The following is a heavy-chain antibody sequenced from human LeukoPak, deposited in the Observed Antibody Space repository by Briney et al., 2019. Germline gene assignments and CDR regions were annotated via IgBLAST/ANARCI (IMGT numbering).Heavy chain of an antibody. J-gene: IGHJ3*02. CDR1: GYTFTGYY. Sequence: ASVKVSCKASGYTFTGYYMHWVRQAPGQGLEWMGQINPNSGGTNYVQKFQGRVSMTGDTSISTGYMELSSLRSDDTAVYYCARGGVGHAFDIWGQGTKVTVSS. CDR2: INPNSGGT. V-gene: IGHV1-2*06. D-gene: IGHD3-3*01. CDR3: ARGGVGHAFDI.